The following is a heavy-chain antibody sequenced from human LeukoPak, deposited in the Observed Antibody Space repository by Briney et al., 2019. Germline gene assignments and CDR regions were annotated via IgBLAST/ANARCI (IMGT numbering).Heavy chain of an antibody. CDR1: GFTFSTYN. CDR3: GAAYSGSSSFDY. CDR2: ISSSSYYI. V-gene: IGHV3-21*01. Sequence: GGSLTLSCTASGFTFSTYNMNWVRQAPGKGLEWVAAISSSSYYIYYADSVKGRFTISRDNAKNSLFLQMNRLRAEDTAVYYCGAAYSGSSSFDYWGQGTLVTVSS. D-gene: IGHD1-26*01. J-gene: IGHJ4*02.